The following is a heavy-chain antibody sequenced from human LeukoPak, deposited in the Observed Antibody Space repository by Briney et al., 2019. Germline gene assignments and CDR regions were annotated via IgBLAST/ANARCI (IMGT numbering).Heavy chain of an antibody. CDR2: MNPNSGAT. J-gene: IGHJ1*01. CDR1: GYTFTSYD. CDR3: ARSRGSSSTKNEYFQH. V-gene: IGHV1-8*01. D-gene: IGHD6-13*01. Sequence: GASVKVSCKASGYTFTSYDFNWLRQATGQGPEWMGWMNPNSGATGYAQKFQGRVTMTRSASINTAYMELSNLRSEDTAVYYCARSRGSSSTKNEYFQHWGQGTLVTVSS.